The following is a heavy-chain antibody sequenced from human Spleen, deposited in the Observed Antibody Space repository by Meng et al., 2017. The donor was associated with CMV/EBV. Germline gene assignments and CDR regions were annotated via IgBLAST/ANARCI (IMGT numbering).Heavy chain of an antibody. CDR2: MYYSANT. V-gene: IGHV4-39*01. CDR3: AFSSGADYGSGSRDY. J-gene: IGHJ4*02. Sequence: SETLSLTCTVSGGSISSASYYWGWIRQPPGKGLEWIGSMYYSANTYYNPSLKSRVTISVDTSQNQFSLTLTSVTAADTAVYYCAFSSGADYGSGSRDYWGQGTRGTGSS. D-gene: IGHD3-10*01. CDR1: GGSISSASYY.